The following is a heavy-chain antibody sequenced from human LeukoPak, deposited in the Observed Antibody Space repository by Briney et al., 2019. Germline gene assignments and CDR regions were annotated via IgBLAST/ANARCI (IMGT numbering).Heavy chain of an antibody. D-gene: IGHD3-10*01. V-gene: IGHV1-8*01. CDR3: ARDGSGTYYSFYNWFDP. J-gene: IGHJ5*02. Sequence: ASVKVSCKASGYTFTGYDINWVRQATGQGLEWMGWMNPNSGNTAYAQKFQGRVTMTRNTSISTAYMELTSLRSDDTAVYYCARDGSGTYYSFYNWFDPWGRGTLVTVSS. CDR2: MNPNSGNT. CDR1: GYTFTGYD.